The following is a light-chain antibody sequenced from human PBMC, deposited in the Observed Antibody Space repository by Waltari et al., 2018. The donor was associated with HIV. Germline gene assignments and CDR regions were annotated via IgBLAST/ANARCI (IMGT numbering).Light chain of an antibody. CDR1: SSRIGAGPV. CDR2: SNN. V-gene: IGLV1-40*01. CDR3: QSYDNTWGV. Sequence: QPGLTQPPSISAAPGETVSISCVGSSSRIGAGPVVHWYQPRPGEAPRLLLYSNNIRPAGIPDRFSNSRSGNSASLLITGLRLEDEADYFCQSYDNTWGVFGGGTKLTVL. J-gene: IGLJ2*01.